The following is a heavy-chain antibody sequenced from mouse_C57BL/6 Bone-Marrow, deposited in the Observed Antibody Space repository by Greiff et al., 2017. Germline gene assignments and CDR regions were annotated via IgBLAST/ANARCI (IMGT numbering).Heavy chain of an antibody. CDR2: IDPENGDT. J-gene: IGHJ4*01. CDR3: TTYSNLYYYGSSYENAMDY. Sequence: EVQLKESGAELVRPGASVKLSCTASGFNIKDDYMHWVKQRPEQGLEWIGWIDPENGDTEYASKFQGKATITADTSSNTAYLQLSSLTSENTAVYYCTTYSNLYYYGSSYENAMDYWGQGTSVTVSS. CDR1: GFNIKDDY. V-gene: IGHV14-4*01. D-gene: IGHD1-1*01.